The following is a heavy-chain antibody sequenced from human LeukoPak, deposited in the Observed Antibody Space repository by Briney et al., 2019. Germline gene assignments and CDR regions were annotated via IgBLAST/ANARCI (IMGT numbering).Heavy chain of an antibody. V-gene: IGHV3-30*04. D-gene: IGHD3/OR15-3a*01. Sequence: GGSLRLSCAASGFSFNTFAMHWVRQAPDKGLEWVAVISDDGSKKYYADSVKGRFTISRDNSKNTLYLQMNSLRAEDTAVYYCAKGSKAVIFTRDHYMDVWGKGTTVTISS. J-gene: IGHJ6*03. CDR1: GFSFNTFA. CDR3: AKGSKAVIFTRDHYMDV. CDR2: ISDDGSKK.